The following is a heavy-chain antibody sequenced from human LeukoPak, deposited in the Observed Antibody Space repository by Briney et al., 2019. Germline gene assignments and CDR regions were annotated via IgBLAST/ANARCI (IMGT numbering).Heavy chain of an antibody. D-gene: IGHD6-13*01. Sequence: GGSLRLSCAASGLTFSSYWMSCVRQAPGKGLEWVANIKQDGSEKYYVDSVKGRFTISRDNAKNSLYLQMNSLRAEDTAVYYCAREGGVAAAGDYWGQGPLVTVSS. V-gene: IGHV3-7*03. CDR2: IKQDGSEK. CDR3: AREGGVAAAGDY. CDR1: GLTFSSYW. J-gene: IGHJ4*02.